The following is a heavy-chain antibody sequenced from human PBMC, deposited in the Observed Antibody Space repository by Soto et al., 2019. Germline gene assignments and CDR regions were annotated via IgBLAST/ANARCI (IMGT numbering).Heavy chain of an antibody. J-gene: IGHJ5*02. CDR2: ITSSGTTI. D-gene: IGHD6-6*01. CDR3: ARDGYSTSSDWPWFDP. CDR1: GFTFSVYT. Sequence: EAQLVESGGGLVPPGGSLRLSCAASGFTFSVYTMHWVRQSPGKGLEWISSITSSGTTISYADSVKGRFTISRDNAKSSLFLQMDPLRDEDTAVYYCARDGYSTSSDWPWFDPWGQGTLVTVSS. V-gene: IGHV3-48*02.